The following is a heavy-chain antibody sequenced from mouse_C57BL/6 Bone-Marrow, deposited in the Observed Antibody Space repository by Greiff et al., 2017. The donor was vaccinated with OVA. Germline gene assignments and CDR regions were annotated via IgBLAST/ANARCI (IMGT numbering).Heavy chain of an antibody. Sequence: VHLVESGGDLVKPGGSLKLSCAASGFTFSSYGMSWVRQTPDKRLEWVATISSGGSYTYYPDSVKGRFTISRDNAKNTLYLQMSSLKSEDTAMYYCARHPLITTVVVYYFDYWGQGTTLTVSS. D-gene: IGHD1-1*01. J-gene: IGHJ2*01. V-gene: IGHV5-6*01. CDR2: ISSGGSYT. CDR1: GFTFSSYG. CDR3: ARHPLITTVVVYYFDY.